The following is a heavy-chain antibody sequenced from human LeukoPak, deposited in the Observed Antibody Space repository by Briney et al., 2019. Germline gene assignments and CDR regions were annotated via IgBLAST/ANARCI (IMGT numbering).Heavy chain of an antibody. CDR3: AVIVGATPWDY. Sequence: GGSLRLSCAASGFTFSSYSMNWVRQAPGKGLEWVSSISSSSSYIYYADSVKGRFTISRDNAKNSPYLQMNSLRAEDTAVYYCAVIVGATPWDYWGQGTLVTVSS. V-gene: IGHV3-21*01. D-gene: IGHD1-26*01. CDR2: ISSSSSYI. CDR1: GFTFSSYS. J-gene: IGHJ4*02.